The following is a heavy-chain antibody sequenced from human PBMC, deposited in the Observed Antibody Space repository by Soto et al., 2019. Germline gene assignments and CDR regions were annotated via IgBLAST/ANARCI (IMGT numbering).Heavy chain of an antibody. V-gene: IGHV3-53*01. CDR1: GFTVSSNY. CDR3: AREAGSSSSYYYYGMDV. CDR2: IYSGGST. J-gene: IGHJ6*02. D-gene: IGHD6-6*01. Sequence: GGSLRLSCAASGFTVSSNYMSWVRQAPGKGLEWVSVIYSGGSTYYADSVKGRFTISRDNSKNTLYLQMNSLRAEDTAVYYCAREAGSSSSYYYYGMDVWGQGTTVTVSS.